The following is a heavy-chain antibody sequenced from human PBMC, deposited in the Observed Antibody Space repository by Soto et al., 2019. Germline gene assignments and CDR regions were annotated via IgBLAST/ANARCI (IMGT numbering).Heavy chain of an antibody. CDR1: GFTVSSNF. D-gene: IGHD3-10*01. V-gene: IGHV3-53*01. Sequence: LRLSCAAAGFTVSSNFMNWVRQAPGKGLEWVSVIYSGGTTYYADSVKGRFTISRDNSKNTVYLQMNRLRAEDTAVYYCARDLNYGSGSYEGMDVWGQGTTVTVSS. CDR3: ARDLNYGSGSYEGMDV. CDR2: IYSGGTT. J-gene: IGHJ6*02.